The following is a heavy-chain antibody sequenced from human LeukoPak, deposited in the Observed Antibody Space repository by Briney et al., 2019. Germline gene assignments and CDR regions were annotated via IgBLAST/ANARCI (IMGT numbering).Heavy chain of an antibody. J-gene: IGHJ4*02. D-gene: IGHD6-13*01. CDR2: LSASGDGT. CDR3: AKGAGSAAGSLVGY. CDR1: GFTFSSYA. Sequence: PGGSLRLSCAASGFTFSSYAMSWVRQAAGKGLEWVSALSASGDGTYYAGSVKGRFTISRDNSKNTLYLQMNSLRAEDTAVYYCAKGAGSAAGSLVGYWDQGTLVTVTS. V-gene: IGHV3-23*01.